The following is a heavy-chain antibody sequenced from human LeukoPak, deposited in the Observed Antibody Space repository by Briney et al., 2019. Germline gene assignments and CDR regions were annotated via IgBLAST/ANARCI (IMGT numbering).Heavy chain of an antibody. Sequence: GGSLRLSCAASGFTFSSYSMNWVRQAPGKGLEWVSYISSSSSTIYYADSVKGRFTISRDNAKNSLYLQMNSLRAEDTAVYYCARGPLYSSGWYEDGTVHLNYWGQGTLVTVSS. J-gene: IGHJ4*02. CDR2: ISSSSSTI. CDR1: GFTFSSYS. D-gene: IGHD6-19*01. CDR3: ARGPLYSSGWYEDGTVHLNY. V-gene: IGHV3-48*01.